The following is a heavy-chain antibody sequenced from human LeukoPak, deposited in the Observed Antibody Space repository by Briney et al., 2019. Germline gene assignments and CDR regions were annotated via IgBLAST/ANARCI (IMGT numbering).Heavy chain of an antibody. J-gene: IGHJ4*02. CDR2: INPNSGDT. CDR1: GYTFTGYH. Sequence: GASVKVSCKASGYTFTGYHMHWVRQAPGQGLEWMGWINPNSGDTNYAQKFQGRVTMTRDTSISTAYMELSRQTSDDTAVYYCASCSSTSCYTGFDYWGQGTLVTVSS. V-gene: IGHV1-2*02. CDR3: ASCSSTSCYTGFDY. D-gene: IGHD2-2*02.